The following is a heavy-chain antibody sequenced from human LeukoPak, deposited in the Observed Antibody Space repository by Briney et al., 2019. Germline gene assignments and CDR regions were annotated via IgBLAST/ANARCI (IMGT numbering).Heavy chain of an antibody. CDR3: AKEPNGDYVGAFDP. V-gene: IGHV3-23*01. CDR2: ITGTHYTT. J-gene: IGHJ5*02. CDR1: GFTFSSFA. D-gene: IGHD4-17*01. Sequence: GGSLRLSCAASGFTFSSFAMTWVRQAPGKGLEWVSSITGTHYTTYNTDSVKGRSTISRDNSKNTLYLQMNSLRADDTAVYYCAKEPNGDYVGAFDPWGQGTLVTVSS.